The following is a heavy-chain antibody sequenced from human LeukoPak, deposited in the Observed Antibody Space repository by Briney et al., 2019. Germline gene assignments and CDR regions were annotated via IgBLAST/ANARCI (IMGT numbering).Heavy chain of an antibody. V-gene: IGHV3-30*02. J-gene: IGHJ4*02. CDR2: IRYDGSNK. CDR3: ANFKEIRWLLDY. CDR1: GFTFSSYS. D-gene: IGHD4-23*01. Sequence: GGSLRLSCAASGFTFSSYSINWVRQAPGKGLEWVAFIRYDGSNKYYADSVKGRFTISRDNSKDTLYLQMNSLRAEDTAVYYCANFKEIRWLLDYWGQGTLVTVSS.